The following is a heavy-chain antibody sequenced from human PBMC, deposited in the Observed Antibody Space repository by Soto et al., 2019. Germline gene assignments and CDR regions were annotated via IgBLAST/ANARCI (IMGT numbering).Heavy chain of an antibody. CDR3: ARDKYYGSGSYSYYYYGMDV. V-gene: IGHV3-33*01. Sequence: WGSLRLSCAASGFTFSSYGMHWCRHSPGKGREWVAVIWYDGSNKYYADSVKGRFTISRDNSKDTLYLQMNSLRAEDTAVYYCARDKYYGSGSYSYYYYGMDVWGQGTTVTVSS. CDR2: IWYDGSNK. J-gene: IGHJ6*02. D-gene: IGHD3-10*01. CDR1: GFTFSSYG.